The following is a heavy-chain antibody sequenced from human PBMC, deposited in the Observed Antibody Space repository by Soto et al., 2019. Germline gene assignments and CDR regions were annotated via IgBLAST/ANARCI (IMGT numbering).Heavy chain of an antibody. D-gene: IGHD6-19*01. J-gene: IGHJ4*02. CDR2: FSATSENT. V-gene: IGHV3-23*01. CDR1: GFFFSSYT. CDR3: AKARDQQWVRLPFDY. Sequence: EVQLLESGGGLVQPGGSLRLSCVGSGFFFSSYTMTWVRQAPGKGREWVSSFSATSENTYYADYVRGRFTISRDNSKNTLFLQMNSLTAEDTAMYYCAKARDQQWVRLPFDYWGQGILVIVSS.